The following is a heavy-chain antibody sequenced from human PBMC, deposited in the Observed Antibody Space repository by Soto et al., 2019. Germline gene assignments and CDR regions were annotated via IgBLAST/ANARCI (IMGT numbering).Heavy chain of an antibody. D-gene: IGHD6-25*01. J-gene: IGHJ4*02. V-gene: IGHV3-53*01. CDR1: GFTVSNNY. CDR2: IYSGGYT. CDR3: AAQRGGGGY. Sequence: EVQLVESGGGLIQPGGSLRLSCAVSGFTVSNNYMSWVRQAPGKGLEGVSVIYSGGYTAYGDSVKGRFTISRDNSKNKLFLKRNSLRAGDAALYAWAAQRGGGGYWGQGTLVTVSS.